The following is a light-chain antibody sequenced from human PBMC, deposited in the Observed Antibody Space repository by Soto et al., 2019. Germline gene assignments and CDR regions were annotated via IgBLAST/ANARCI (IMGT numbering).Light chain of an antibody. CDR1: SSDVGKYDR. CDR2: EVT. Sequence: QSALTQPPSVSGSPGQSVTISCTGTSSDVGKYDRVSWYQQPPGTAPKLIIYEVTNRPSGVPVRFSGSKSGNTASLTISGLQVEDEAVYYCSSYISTSRYVFGAGTKVTVL. CDR3: SSYISTSRYV. V-gene: IGLV2-18*02. J-gene: IGLJ1*01.